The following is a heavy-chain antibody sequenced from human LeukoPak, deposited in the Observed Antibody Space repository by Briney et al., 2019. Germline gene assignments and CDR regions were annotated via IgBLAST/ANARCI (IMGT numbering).Heavy chain of an antibody. CDR3: ERGAWLRTPEGIWFDP. CDR1: GYTFTSYG. J-gene: IGHJ5*02. D-gene: IGHD5-12*01. CDR2: ISAYNGNT. V-gene: IGHV1-18*01. Sequence: ASVKVSCKASGYTFTSYGISWLRQAPGQGLEWMGWISAYNGNTNYAQKLQGRVTMTTDTSTSTAYMELRSLRSDDAAVYYCERGAWLRTPEGIWFDPWGQGTLVTVSS.